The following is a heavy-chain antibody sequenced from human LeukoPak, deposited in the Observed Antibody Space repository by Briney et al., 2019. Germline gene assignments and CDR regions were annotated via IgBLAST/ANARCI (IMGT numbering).Heavy chain of an antibody. CDR2: ISWDGGST. CDR1: GFTFDDYT. Sequence: GGSLRLSCAASGFTFDDYTMHWVRRAPGKGLEWVSLISWDGGSTYYADSVKGRFTISRDNSKNSLYLQMNSLRTEDTALYYCAKDDRGTGGYDYWGQGTLVTVSS. D-gene: IGHD3/OR15-3a*01. CDR3: AKDDRGTGGYDY. V-gene: IGHV3-43*01. J-gene: IGHJ4*02.